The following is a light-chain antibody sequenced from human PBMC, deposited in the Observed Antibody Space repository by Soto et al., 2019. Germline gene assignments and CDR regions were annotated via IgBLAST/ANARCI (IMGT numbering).Light chain of an antibody. CDR3: QQLERYPST. CDR2: DAS. Sequence: EIVLTQSPATLSLSPGERATLSCRASQTVYRFLTWYQQKPGQAPSLLIYDASNRATGIPARFSGSGSGTEFTLTISSLEPEDSAVYYCQQLERYPSTFGGGTKVEIK. J-gene: IGKJ4*01. CDR1: QTVYRF. V-gene: IGKV3-11*01.